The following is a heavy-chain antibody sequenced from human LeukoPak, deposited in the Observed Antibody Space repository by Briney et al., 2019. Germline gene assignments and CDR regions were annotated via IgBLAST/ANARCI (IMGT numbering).Heavy chain of an antibody. V-gene: IGHV3-30*02. Sequence: GGSLRLSCAASGFTFRNHGMHWVRQAPGKGLEWLAFIRFDASNTFYAASVKGRSTISRVNSKNTLSLQLNSLKAEDTGLYYCARALSVDSGWFYFHFWGQGALVTASS. D-gene: IGHD6-19*01. J-gene: IGHJ4*02. CDR3: ARALSVDSGWFYFHF. CDR2: IRFDASNT. CDR1: GFTFRNHG.